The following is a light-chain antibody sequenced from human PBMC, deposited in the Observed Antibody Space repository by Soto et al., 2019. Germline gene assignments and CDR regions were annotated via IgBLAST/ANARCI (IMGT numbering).Light chain of an antibody. CDR1: QSISSW. Sequence: IQMTQSPSTLSASVGDKITKTCRAIQSISSWLAWYQQIPGKAPKLLIYDASSLLSGVPSRFSGSGSGTEFTLFISSLQPDDFATYYCQQYNSYSTFGQGTKVDIK. J-gene: IGKJ1*01. CDR3: QQYNSYST. V-gene: IGKV1-5*01. CDR2: DAS.